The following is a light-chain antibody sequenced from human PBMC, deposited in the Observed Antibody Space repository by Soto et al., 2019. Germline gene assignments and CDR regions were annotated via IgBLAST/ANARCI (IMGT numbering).Light chain of an antibody. CDR3: QQRSNWALT. J-gene: IGKJ4*01. Sequence: EIVMTQSPATLSVSPGERATLSCMASQGISNNLAWYQHKPGQAPRLLIYDASNRATGIPARFSGSGSGTDFTLTISSLEPEDFAVYYCQQRSNWALTFGGGTKVDI. V-gene: IGKV3-11*01. CDR1: QGISNN. CDR2: DAS.